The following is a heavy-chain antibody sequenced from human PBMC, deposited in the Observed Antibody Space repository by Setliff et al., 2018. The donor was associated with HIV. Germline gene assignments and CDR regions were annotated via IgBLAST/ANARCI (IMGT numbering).Heavy chain of an antibody. V-gene: IGHV3-48*01. CDR1: GFTFSSYS. CDR2: ISSSSSTI. D-gene: IGHD6-6*01. CDR3: AKSMAARPLYYFDY. Sequence: GGSLRLSCAASGFTFSSYSMNWVRQAPGKGLEWVSYISSSSSTIYYADSVRGRFTISRDNAKNSLYLQMNSLRPEDTAFYYCAKSMAARPLYYFDYWGQGTLVTVSS. J-gene: IGHJ4*02.